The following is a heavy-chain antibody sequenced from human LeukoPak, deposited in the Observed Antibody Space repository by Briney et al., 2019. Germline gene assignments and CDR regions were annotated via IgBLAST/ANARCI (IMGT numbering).Heavy chain of an antibody. Sequence: VSVKVSCKASGYTFTSYAMNWVRQAPGQGLEWMGWINTNTGNPTYAQGFTGRFVFSLDTSVSTAYLQISSLKAEDTAVYYCARNYYDSSGYYFNLPSDYWGQGTLVTVSS. CDR1: GYTFTSYA. D-gene: IGHD3-22*01. CDR2: INTNTGNP. J-gene: IGHJ4*02. CDR3: ARNYYDSSGYYFNLPSDY. V-gene: IGHV7-4-1*02.